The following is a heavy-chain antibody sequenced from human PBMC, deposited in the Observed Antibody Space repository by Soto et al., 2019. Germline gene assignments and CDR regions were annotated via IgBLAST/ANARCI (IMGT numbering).Heavy chain of an antibody. CDR1: AGSISGYS. D-gene: IGHD1-1*01. CDR2: IYISGNT. CDR3: VRDGTKTLRDWFDP. J-gene: IGHJ5*02. V-gene: IGHV4-4*07. Sequence: SETLSLTCSVSAGSISGYSWSWIRQPAGKGLEWIGSIYISGNTDYNPSLKSRVTMSEDTSKNQFSLKLRSVTAADTAVYYCVRDGTKTLRDWFDPWGQGISVTVSS.